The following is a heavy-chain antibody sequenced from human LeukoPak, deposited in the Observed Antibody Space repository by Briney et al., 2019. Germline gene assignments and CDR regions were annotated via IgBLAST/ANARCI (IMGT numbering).Heavy chain of an antibody. D-gene: IGHD1-26*01. V-gene: IGHV3-30*04. Sequence: GGSLRLSCAASGFTFSSYAMHWVRQAPGKGLEWVAVISYDGSNKYYADSVKGRFTISRDNSKNTLYLQMNSLRAEDTAVYYCATRNSGSYSNWGQGTLVTVSS. CDR3: ATRNSGSYSN. J-gene: IGHJ4*02. CDR1: GFTFSSYA. CDR2: ISYDGSNK.